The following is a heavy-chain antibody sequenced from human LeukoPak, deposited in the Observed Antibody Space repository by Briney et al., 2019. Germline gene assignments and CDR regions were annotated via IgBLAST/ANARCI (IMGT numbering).Heavy chain of an antibody. CDR2: TSYDGSNE. V-gene: IGHV3-33*08. D-gene: IGHD3-9*01. J-gene: IGHJ4*02. CDR3: ARGLTYFDILTGFHDRLDYFDY. CDR1: GFTFSSYG. Sequence: GGSLRLSCAASGFTFSSYGMHWVRQAPGKGLEWVAVTSYDGSNEYYADSVRGRFTISRDNSKNTLYLQMNSLRAEDTAVYYCARGLTYFDILTGFHDRLDYFDYWGQGTLVTVSS.